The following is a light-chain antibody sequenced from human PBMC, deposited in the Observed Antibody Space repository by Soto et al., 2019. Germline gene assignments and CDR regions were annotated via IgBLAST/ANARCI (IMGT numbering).Light chain of an antibody. CDR3: QPYNSYSEA. Sequence: DIQMTQSTSALAASVGDRVTSTCRASQTISSWLAWYQQKPGKAPKLLIYKASTLKSGVPSRFSGSRSGTEFTLTISSLQPDDFATYYCQPYNSYSEAFGQGTTGDIK. V-gene: IGKV1-5*03. J-gene: IGKJ1*01. CDR1: QTISSW. CDR2: KAS.